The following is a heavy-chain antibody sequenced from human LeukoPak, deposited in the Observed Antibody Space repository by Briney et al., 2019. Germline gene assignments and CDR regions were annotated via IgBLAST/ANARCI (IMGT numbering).Heavy chain of an antibody. CDR3: AKDLGDSSGYNPFDY. CDR1: GCTFSSYA. V-gene: IGHV3-23*01. CDR2: ISASGGGT. D-gene: IGHD3-22*01. J-gene: IGHJ4*02. Sequence: GGSLRLSCAASGCTFSSYAMSWVRQAPGKGLEWVSAISASGGGTYYADSVKGRFTISRDNSKNTLYLQMNSLRAEDTAIYYCAKDLGDSSGYNPFDYWGQGTLVTVSS.